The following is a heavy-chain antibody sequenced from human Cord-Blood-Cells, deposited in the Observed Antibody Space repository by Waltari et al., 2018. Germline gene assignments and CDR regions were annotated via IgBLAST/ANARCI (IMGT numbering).Heavy chain of an antibody. J-gene: IGHJ3*02. D-gene: IGHD6-13*01. V-gene: IGHV4-34*01. Sequence: QVPLQQWGAGLLTPSETLSLTCAVYGGSFSCYYWGWIRQPPGKGLEWIGEINHSGSTNYNPSLKSRVTISVDTSKNQFSLKLSSVTAADTAVYYCAAGDAFDIWGQGTMVTVSS. CDR3: AAGDAFDI. CDR1: GGSFSCYY. CDR2: INHSGST.